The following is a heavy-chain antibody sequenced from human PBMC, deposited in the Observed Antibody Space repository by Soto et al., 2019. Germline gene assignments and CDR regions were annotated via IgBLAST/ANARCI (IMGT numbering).Heavy chain of an antibody. V-gene: IGHV4-31*03. CDR3: ARGGMVRGLGMDV. J-gene: IGHJ6*02. CDR2: IYYSGSP. CDR1: GGSISSGGYY. D-gene: IGHD3-10*01. Sequence: QVQLQESGPGLVKPSQTLSLTCTVSGGSISSGGYYWSWIRQHPGKGLEWIGYIYYSGSPYYNPSLQSRVTISLDTAKHQFSLKLSSVTAADTAVYYCARGGMVRGLGMDVWGQGTTVTVSS.